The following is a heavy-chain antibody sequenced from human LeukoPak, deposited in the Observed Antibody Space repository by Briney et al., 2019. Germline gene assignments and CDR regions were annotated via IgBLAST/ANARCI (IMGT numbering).Heavy chain of an antibody. CDR3: ARIWHSSSHYYYYYGMDV. CDR1: GFTFSDYY. Sequence: GGSLRLSCAASGFTFSDYYMSWIRQAPGKGLEWVSYISSSGSPIYYADSVKGRFTISRDNAKNSLYLQMTSLRAENTAVYYCARIWHSSSHYYYYYGMDVWGQGTTVTVSS. CDR2: ISSSGSPI. D-gene: IGHD6-13*01. V-gene: IGHV3-11*01. J-gene: IGHJ6*02.